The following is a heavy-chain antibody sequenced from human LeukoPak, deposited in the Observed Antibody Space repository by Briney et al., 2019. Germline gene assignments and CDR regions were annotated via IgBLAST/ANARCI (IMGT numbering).Heavy chain of an antibody. CDR3: ARERGIAAAGPDYYYYGRDV. V-gene: IGHV4-31*03. Sequence: SLSLTCTVSGGSISSGGYGWSWLRQHPGKGLEWFGYIYYSGSTYYNPCLKSRVTISVDTSKNQFSLKLSSVTAADTAVYYCARERGIAAAGPDYYYYGRDVWGQGTTVTVSS. CDR2: IYYSGST. J-gene: IGHJ6*02. D-gene: IGHD6-13*01. CDR1: GGSISSGGYG.